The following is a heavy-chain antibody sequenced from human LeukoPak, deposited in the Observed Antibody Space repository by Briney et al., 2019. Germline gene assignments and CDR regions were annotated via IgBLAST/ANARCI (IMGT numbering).Heavy chain of an antibody. Sequence: ASVKVSCKASGGTFSSYGISWVRQAPGQGLEWMGWISAYNGNTNYAQKLQGRVTMTTDTSTSTAYMELRSLRSDDTAVYYCARREIYGDLEIFDYWGQGTLVTVSS. CDR1: GGTFSSYG. CDR3: ARREIYGDLEIFDY. D-gene: IGHD4-17*01. V-gene: IGHV1-18*01. J-gene: IGHJ4*02. CDR2: ISAYNGNT.